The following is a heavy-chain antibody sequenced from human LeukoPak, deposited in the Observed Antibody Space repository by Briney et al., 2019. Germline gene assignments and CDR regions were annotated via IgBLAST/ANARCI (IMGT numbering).Heavy chain of an antibody. V-gene: IGHV3-20*04. D-gene: IGHD2-2*01. CDR2: INWNGGST. Sequence: GGSLGLSCAASGFSFDDYGMSWVRQAPGKGLEWVSGINWNGGSTGYADSVKGRFTISRDNAKNSLYLQMNSLRAEDTALYYCARAVASIVVVPAATLNAFDIWGQGTMVTVSS. CDR1: GFSFDDYG. CDR3: ARAVASIVVVPAATLNAFDI. J-gene: IGHJ3*02.